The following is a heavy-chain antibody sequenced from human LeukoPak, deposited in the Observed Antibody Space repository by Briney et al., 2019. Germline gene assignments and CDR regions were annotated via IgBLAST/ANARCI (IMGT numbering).Heavy chain of an antibody. CDR2: IYTSGST. D-gene: IGHD6-13*01. V-gene: IGHV4-4*07. Sequence: SETLSLTCTVSGGSISSYYWSWIRQPAGKGLEWIGRIYTSGSTNYNPSLKSRVTISVDTSKNQFSLKLSSVTAADTAVYYCARAIAAAGPSYYYYFMDVWGKGTTVTVSS. CDR1: GGSISSYY. CDR3: ARAIAAAGPSYYYYFMDV. J-gene: IGHJ6*03.